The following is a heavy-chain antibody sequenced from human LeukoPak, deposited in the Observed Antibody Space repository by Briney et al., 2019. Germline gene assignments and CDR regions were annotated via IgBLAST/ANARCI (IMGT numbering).Heavy chain of an antibody. V-gene: IGHV3-9*01. CDR2: ISWSSGSI. Sequence: GGSLRLSCAASGFTFDDYAMHWVRQAPGRGLEWVSGISWSSGSIGYADSVKGRFTMSRGNAMNSLYLQMNSLRAEYTALYYCAKGSITMIVVPYYFDYWGQGTLVTVSS. J-gene: IGHJ4*02. D-gene: IGHD3-22*01. CDR3: AKGSITMIVVPYYFDY. CDR1: GFTFDDYA.